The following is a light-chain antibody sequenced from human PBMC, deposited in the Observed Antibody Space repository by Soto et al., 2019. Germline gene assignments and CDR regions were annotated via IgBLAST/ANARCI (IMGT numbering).Light chain of an antibody. J-gene: IGLJ2*01. V-gene: IGLV2-14*03. CDR3: SSYTSRTTLV. CDR2: DVS. CDR1: SSDVGGYNY. Sequence: QLVLTQPASVSGSPGQSITISCTGTSSDVGGYNYVSWYQHHPGKAPKVMIYDVSNRPSGVSNRFSGSKSGNTASLTISGLQAEDEADYYCSSYTSRTTLVFGGGTKLTVL.